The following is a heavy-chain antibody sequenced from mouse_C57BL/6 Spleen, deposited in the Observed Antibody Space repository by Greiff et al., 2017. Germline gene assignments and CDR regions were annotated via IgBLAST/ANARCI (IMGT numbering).Heavy chain of an antibody. CDR2: IDPSDSYT. Sequence: QVQLQQPGAELVMPGASVKLSCKASGYTFTSYWMHWVKQRPGQGLEWIGEIDPSDSYTNYNQKFTGKSTLTVDKSSSTAYMQLSSLTSEDSAVYYCARRGTAQATFFDYWGQGTTLTVSS. CDR3: ARRGTAQATFFDY. CDR1: GYTFTSYW. D-gene: IGHD3-2*02. V-gene: IGHV1-69*01. J-gene: IGHJ2*01.